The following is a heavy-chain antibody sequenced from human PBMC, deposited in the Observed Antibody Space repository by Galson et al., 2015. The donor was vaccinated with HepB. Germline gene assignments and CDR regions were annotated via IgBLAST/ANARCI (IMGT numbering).Heavy chain of an antibody. CDR1: GGTFSSYT. CDR3: ARGGDYYGSGDSYWYFDL. CDR2: IIPILGIA. D-gene: IGHD3-10*01. Sequence: SVKVSCKASGGTFSSYTISWVRQAPGQGLEWMGRIIPILGIANYAQKFQGRVTITADKSTSTAYMEPSSLRSEDTAVYYCARGGDYYGSGDSYWYFDLWGRGTLVTVSS. V-gene: IGHV1-69*02. J-gene: IGHJ2*01.